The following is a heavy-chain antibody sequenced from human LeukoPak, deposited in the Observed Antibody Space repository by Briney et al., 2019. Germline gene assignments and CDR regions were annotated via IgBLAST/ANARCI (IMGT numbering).Heavy chain of an antibody. CDR3: ARGPLVGTRGNPFDY. V-gene: IGHV3-64*01. Sequence: GGSLRLSCAASGFTFSSYAMHWVRQAPGKGLEYVSAISSNGGSTYYANSVKGRFTISRDNSKNTLYLQMNSLRVEDTAVYYCARGPLVGTRGNPFDYWGQGTLVTVSS. D-gene: IGHD1-1*01. J-gene: IGHJ4*02. CDR1: GFTFSSYA. CDR2: ISSNGGST.